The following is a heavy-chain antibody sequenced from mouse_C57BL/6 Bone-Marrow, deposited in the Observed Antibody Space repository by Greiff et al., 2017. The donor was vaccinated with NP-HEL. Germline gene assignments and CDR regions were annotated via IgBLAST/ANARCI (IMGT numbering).Heavy chain of an antibody. CDR2: ISSGGGYI. J-gene: IGHJ3*01. V-gene: IGHV5-9-1*02. CDR1: GFTFSSYA. Sequence: EVHLVESGEGLVKPGGSLKLSCAASGFTFSSYAMSWVRQTPEKRLEWVAYISSGGGYIYYADPVKGRFTISRDNARNTLYLQMSRLKSEDTAMYYCTRPYYGGFAYWGQGTLVTVSA. D-gene: IGHD1-1*01. CDR3: TRPYYGGFAY.